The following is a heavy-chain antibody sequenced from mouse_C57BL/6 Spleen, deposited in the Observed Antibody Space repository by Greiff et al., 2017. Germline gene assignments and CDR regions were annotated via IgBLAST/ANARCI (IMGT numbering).Heavy chain of an antibody. Sequence: VKLVESGPGLVAPSQSLSITCTVSGFSLTSYGVDWVRQSPGKGLEWLGVIWGVGSTNYNSALKSRLSISKDNSKSQVFLKMNSLQTDDTAMYYCASGTAQATRFAYWGQGTLVTVSA. CDR2: IWGVGST. CDR1: GFSLTSYG. CDR3: ASGTAQATRFAY. V-gene: IGHV2-6*01. D-gene: IGHD3-2*02. J-gene: IGHJ3*01.